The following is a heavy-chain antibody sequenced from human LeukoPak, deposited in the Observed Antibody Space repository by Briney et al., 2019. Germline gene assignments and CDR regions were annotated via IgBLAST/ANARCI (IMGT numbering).Heavy chain of an antibody. CDR3: AKDLYSRRMNYYGSGSYFAY. J-gene: IGHJ4*02. V-gene: IGHV1-2*02. Sequence: ASVKVSCKASGYTFIGFYMHWVRQAPGQGLEWMGWINPNSGGTNYAQKFQGRVTMTRDTSTSTAYMELRSLRSDDTAVYYCAKDLYSRRMNYYGSGSYFAYWGQGTLVTVSS. D-gene: IGHD3-10*01. CDR1: GYTFIGFY. CDR2: INPNSGGT.